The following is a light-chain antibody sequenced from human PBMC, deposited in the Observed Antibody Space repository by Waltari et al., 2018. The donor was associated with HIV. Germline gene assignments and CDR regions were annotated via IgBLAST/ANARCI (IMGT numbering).Light chain of an antibody. V-gene: IGLV2-14*01. CDR3: SSYTSSSTRV. J-gene: IGLJ1*01. Sequence: QSALPQPASVYGSPGQSITISCTGTSSDVGGYNYVSGYQQHPGTAPKLMIYEVSKRPSGVSNRFSGSKSGNTASLTISGLQAEDAADYYCSSYTSSSTRVFGTGTKVTVL. CDR2: EVS. CDR1: SSDVGGYNY.